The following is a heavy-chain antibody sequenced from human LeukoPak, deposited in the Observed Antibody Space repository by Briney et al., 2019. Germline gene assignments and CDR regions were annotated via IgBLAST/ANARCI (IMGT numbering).Heavy chain of an antibody. CDR3: ARDSYDFWSGYYTLYGMDV. CDR2: ISSSSSYT. Sequence: GGSLRLSCAASGFTFSDYYMSWIRQAPGKGLEWVSYISSSSSYTNYADSVKGRFTISRDNSKNTLYLQMNGLRAEDTAVYYCARDSYDFWSGYYTLYGMDVWGQGTTVTVSS. CDR1: GFTFSDYY. V-gene: IGHV3-11*06. J-gene: IGHJ6*02. D-gene: IGHD3-3*01.